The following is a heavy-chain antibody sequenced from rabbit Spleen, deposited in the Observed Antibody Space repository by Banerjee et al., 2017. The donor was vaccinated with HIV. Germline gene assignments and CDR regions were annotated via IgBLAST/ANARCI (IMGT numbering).Heavy chain of an antibody. Sequence: VVCGGGVLKPPASLRDTCKASGWYISKKAVMGGVCQAPGKGLDWIACINAITGKAVYANWAKGRSTFSKAPSTSVPLQMPSLTAADTATSFCARDFTDAIGWNFDWWGQGTLVTVS. CDR1: GWYISKKAV. J-gene: IGHJ4*01. V-gene: IGHV1S40*01. D-gene: IGHD1-1*01. CDR3: ARDFTDAIGWNFDW. CDR2: INAITGKA.